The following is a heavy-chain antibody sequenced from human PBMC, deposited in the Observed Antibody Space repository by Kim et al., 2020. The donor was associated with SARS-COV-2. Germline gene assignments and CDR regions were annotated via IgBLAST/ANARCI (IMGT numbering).Heavy chain of an antibody. D-gene: IGHD3-9*01. CDR3: LRRYDILTGYYNYYGMDV. Sequence: GGSLRRSCAASGFTVSSNYMSWVRQAPGKGLEWVSVIYSGGSTYYADSVKGRFTISRDNSKNTLYLQMNSLRAEDTAVYYCLRRYDILTGYYNYYGMDVWGQGTTVTVSS. J-gene: IGHJ6*02. CDR2: IYSGGST. CDR1: GFTVSSNY. V-gene: IGHV3-66*01.